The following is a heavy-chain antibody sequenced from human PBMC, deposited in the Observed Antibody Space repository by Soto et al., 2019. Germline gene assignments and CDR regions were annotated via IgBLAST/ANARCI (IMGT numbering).Heavy chain of an antibody. D-gene: IGHD6-19*01. J-gene: IGHJ4*02. CDR2: ISNDGITK. CDR3: YSSGW. Sequence: QVQLVESGGGVGQPGRSLRLSCAASGFTFSTFAMHWVRQAPGKGLEWVAVISNDGITKYYADSVKGRFTISRDNSNNTLYLEMNSLRADDTAVYYGYSSGWWGQGTLVTVSS. CDR1: GFTFSTFA. V-gene: IGHV3-30*03.